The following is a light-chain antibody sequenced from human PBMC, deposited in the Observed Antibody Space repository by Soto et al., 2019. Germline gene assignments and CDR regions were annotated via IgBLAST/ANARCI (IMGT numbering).Light chain of an antibody. CDR2: EVN. J-gene: IGLJ1*01. CDR1: RSDIGDSNF. CDR3: CSYAGSRTSPYV. Sequence: QSALTQPASVSGSPGQSVTISCTGPRSDIGDSNFISWYQHSPGKAPRLLIYEVNNRPSGVSRRFSGSKAGNTASLTISGLQAEDEAGYYCCSYAGSRTSPYVFGTGTKLTVL. V-gene: IGLV2-23*02.